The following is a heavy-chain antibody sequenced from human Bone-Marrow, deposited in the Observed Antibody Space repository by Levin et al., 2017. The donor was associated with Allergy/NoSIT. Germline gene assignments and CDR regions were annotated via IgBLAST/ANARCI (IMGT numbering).Heavy chain of an antibody. Sequence: GESLKISCAASGFTFSDYYMSWIRQAPGKGLEWVSCISSSGSTIYHADSVKGRFTISRDNAKNSLYLQMNTLRAEDTAVYYCARGSRRTDDYGDYKGYYGMDVWGQGTTVTVSS. CDR2: ISSSGSTI. V-gene: IGHV3-11*01. CDR3: ARGSRRTDDYGDYKGYYGMDV. J-gene: IGHJ6*02. CDR1: GFTFSDYY. D-gene: IGHD4-17*01.